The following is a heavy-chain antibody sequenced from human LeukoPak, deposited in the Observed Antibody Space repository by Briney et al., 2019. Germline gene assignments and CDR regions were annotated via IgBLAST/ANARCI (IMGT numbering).Heavy chain of an antibody. D-gene: IGHD3-22*01. CDR1: GGSISSGDYY. Sequence: SETLSLTCTVSGGSISSGDYYWSWIRQPPGKGLEWIAYMYYSGSTYYNPSLKSRVTMSADTSKNQLSLKLSSVTAADTAVYYCARPYYYESRIDPWGQGILVTVSS. V-gene: IGHV4-30-4*01. CDR2: MYYSGST. CDR3: ARPYYYESRIDP. J-gene: IGHJ5*02.